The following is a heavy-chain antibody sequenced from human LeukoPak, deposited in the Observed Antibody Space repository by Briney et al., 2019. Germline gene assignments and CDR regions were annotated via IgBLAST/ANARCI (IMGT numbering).Heavy chain of an antibody. CDR2: IYHSGST. D-gene: IGHD1-26*01. V-gene: IGHV4-30-2*01. CDR1: GGSISSGGYS. CDR3: ARSGSHHKPLDY. Sequence: SETLSLTCAVSGGSISSGGYSWSWIRQPPGKGLEWIGYIYHSGSTNYNPSLKSRVTISVDTSKNQFSLKLSSVTAADTAVYYCARSGSHHKPLDYWGQGTLVTVSS. J-gene: IGHJ4*02.